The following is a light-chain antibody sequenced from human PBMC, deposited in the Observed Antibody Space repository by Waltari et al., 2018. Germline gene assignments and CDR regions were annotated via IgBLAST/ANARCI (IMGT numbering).Light chain of an antibody. Sequence: QSVLTQPPSVSGAPGQRVTISCTGSSSNIGAGYDVHWYQQLPGAAPEVVIYGNSNRPSGVPDRFSGAKSGTSASLAITGLQADDEADYYCQSYDSSLSGSVFGGGTKLTVL. J-gene: IGLJ2*01. CDR2: GNS. V-gene: IGLV1-40*01. CDR3: QSYDSSLSGSV. CDR1: SSNIGAGYD.